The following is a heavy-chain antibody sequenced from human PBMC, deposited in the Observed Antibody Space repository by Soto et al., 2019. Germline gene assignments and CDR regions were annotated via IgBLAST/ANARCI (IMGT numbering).Heavy chain of an antibody. CDR2: SRSNADGGTA. Sequence: VQLVESGGGLVKSGGSLRLSCAASGFTFNNAWMSWVRQAPGKGLEWVGRSRSNADGGTAVYAAPVKGRFTISRDDSKNTLYLQMNSLKTEDTAVYYCTTDSRPYYDIWTGLDSWGQGTLVTVSS. CDR1: GFTFNNAW. V-gene: IGHV3-15*01. CDR3: TTDSRPYYDIWTGLDS. D-gene: IGHD3-9*01. J-gene: IGHJ4*02.